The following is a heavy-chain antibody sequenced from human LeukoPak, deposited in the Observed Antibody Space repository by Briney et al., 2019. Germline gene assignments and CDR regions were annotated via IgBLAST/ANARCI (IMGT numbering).Heavy chain of an antibody. V-gene: IGHV1-69*13. D-gene: IGHD4-17*01. J-gene: IGHJ4*02. Sequence: SVKVSCTASGGTFSSYAISWVRQAPGQGLEWMGGIIPIFGTANYAQKFQGRVTITADESTSTAYMELSSLRSEDTAVYYCARDKYGDYSFDYWGQGTLVTVSS. CDR3: ARDKYGDYSFDY. CDR2: IIPIFGTA. CDR1: GGTFSSYA.